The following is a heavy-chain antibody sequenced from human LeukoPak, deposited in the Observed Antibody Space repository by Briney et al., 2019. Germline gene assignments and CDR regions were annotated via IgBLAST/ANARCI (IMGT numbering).Heavy chain of an antibody. CDR2: IYYSGST. V-gene: IGHV4-59*08. Sequence: PSETLSLTCTVSGGSISSYYWSWIRQPPGKGLEWIGYIYYSGSTNYNPSLKSRVTISVDTSKNQSSLKLSSVTAADTAVYYCASSYYDSWSGYYLMDVWGKGTTVTVSS. J-gene: IGHJ6*03. CDR3: ASSYYDSWSGYYLMDV. CDR1: GGSISSYY. D-gene: IGHD3-3*01.